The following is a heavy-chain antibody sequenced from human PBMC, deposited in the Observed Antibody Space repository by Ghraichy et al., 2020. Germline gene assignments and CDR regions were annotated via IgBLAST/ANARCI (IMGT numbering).Heavy chain of an antibody. V-gene: IGHV3-23*01. D-gene: IGHD5-24*01. CDR1: GFTFSSYA. CDR3: AKEPIEMATIRVSRGFDY. Sequence: GESLNISCAASGFTFSSYAMSWVRQAPGKGLEWVSAISGSGGSTYYADSVKGRFTISRDNSKNTLYLQMNSLRAEDTAVYYCAKEPIEMATIRVSRGFDYWGQGTLVTVSS. J-gene: IGHJ4*02. CDR2: ISGSGGST.